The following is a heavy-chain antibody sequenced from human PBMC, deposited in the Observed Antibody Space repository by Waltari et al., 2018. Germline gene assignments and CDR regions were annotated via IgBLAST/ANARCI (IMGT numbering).Heavy chain of an antibody. CDR3: ARAGGSSSWYVDPLDY. CDR2: ISSSSSYI. D-gene: IGHD6-13*01. Sequence: EVQLVESGGGLVKPGGSLRLSCAASGFTFSSYSMNWVRQAPGKGLEWVSSISSSSSYIYYADSVKGRFTISRDNAKNSLYLQMNSLRAEDTAVYYCARAGGSSSWYVDPLDYWGQGTLVTVSS. V-gene: IGHV3-21*01. J-gene: IGHJ4*02. CDR1: GFTFSSYS.